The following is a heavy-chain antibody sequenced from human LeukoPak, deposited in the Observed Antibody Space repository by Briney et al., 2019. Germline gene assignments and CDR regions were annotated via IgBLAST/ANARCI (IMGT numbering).Heavy chain of an antibody. D-gene: IGHD2-2*01. CDR3: ARGLRGSPAFDC. Sequence: GASVKVSCKASGYTFTDYFMNWVRQAPGQGLEWMGWINPKSGGTVYAQKFQGRVTMTRDTSSSTAYMELSRLRSDDTAVYYCARGLRGSPAFDCWGQGTLVTVSS. CDR2: INPKSGGT. V-gene: IGHV1-2*02. CDR1: GYTFTDYF. J-gene: IGHJ4*02.